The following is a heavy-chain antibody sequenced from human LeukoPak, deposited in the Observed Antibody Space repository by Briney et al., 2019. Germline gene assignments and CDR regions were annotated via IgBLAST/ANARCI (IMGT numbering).Heavy chain of an antibody. CDR2: SYYSGST. V-gene: IGHV4-39*02. Sequence: PSETLSLTCTVSGGSISSSSYYWGWIRQPPGKGREWIGRSYYSGSTYYNASLKSRVTISVHTPKNQFSLKLSSVTAADPAVYYCARDMLPPGYSGYRLGYFDYWAQGTLVPVSS. CDR3: ARDMLPPGYSGYRLGYFDY. J-gene: IGHJ4*02. D-gene: IGHD5-12*01. CDR1: GGSISSSSYY.